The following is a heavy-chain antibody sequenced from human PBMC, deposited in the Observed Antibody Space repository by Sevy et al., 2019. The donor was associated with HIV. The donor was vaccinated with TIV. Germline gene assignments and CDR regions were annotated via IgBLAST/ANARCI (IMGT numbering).Heavy chain of an antibody. CDR3: AKDAFYGDSVNYYDYYMDV. J-gene: IGHJ6*03. V-gene: IGHV3-23*01. Sequence: GGSLRLSCAASGFTFSSYAMSWVRQAPGKGLEWVSAISGSGGSTYYADSVKGRFTISRDNSKNTLYLQMNSLRAEDTAVYYCAKDAFYGDSVNYYDYYMDVWGKGTTVTVSS. CDR1: GFTFSSYA. CDR2: ISGSGGST. D-gene: IGHD4-17*01.